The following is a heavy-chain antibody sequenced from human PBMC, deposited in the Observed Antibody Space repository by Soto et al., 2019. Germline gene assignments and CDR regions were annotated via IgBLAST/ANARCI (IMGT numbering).Heavy chain of an antibody. V-gene: IGHV3-53*01. CDR3: ARELPPDL. D-gene: IGHD2-15*01. J-gene: IGHJ5*02. CDR1: GFTFSSYE. Sequence: PGGSLRLSCAASGFTFSSYEMNWVRQAPGKGLEWVSIIWSAGLTYYADSVRGRFTISRDISKNILFLQMNNLRAEDSAIYYCARELPPDLWGQGTLVTVSS. CDR2: IWSAGLT.